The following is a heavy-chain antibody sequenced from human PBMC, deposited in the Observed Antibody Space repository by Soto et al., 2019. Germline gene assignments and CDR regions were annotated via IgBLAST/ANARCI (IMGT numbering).Heavy chain of an antibody. CDR2: ISDGGSST. CDR3: AKLPWDIVVVVAAPGDDY. D-gene: IGHD2-15*01. V-gene: IGHV3-23*01. CDR1: GFTLSSYA. J-gene: IGHJ4*02. Sequence: GGSLRLSCTVSGFTLSSYAMSWVRQAPGKGLEWVAAISDGGSSTYYADSVKGRFTISRDNSKNTLYLQMNSLRAEDTAVYYCAKLPWDIVVVVAAPGDDYWGQGTLVTVSS.